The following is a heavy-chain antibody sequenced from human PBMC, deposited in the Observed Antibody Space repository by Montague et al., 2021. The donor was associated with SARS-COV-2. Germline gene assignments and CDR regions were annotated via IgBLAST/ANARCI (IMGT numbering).Heavy chain of an antibody. Sequence: SLRLCCAASGFTFSSYSMNWVRQAPGKGLEWVSSISSSSSYIYYADSVKGRFTISRDNAKNSLYLQMNSLRAEDTAVYYCARDPYYDILTGYYNYWGQGTLVTVSS. D-gene: IGHD3-9*01. CDR1: GFTFSSYS. CDR3: ARDPYYDILTGYYNY. CDR2: ISSSSSYI. V-gene: IGHV3-21*01. J-gene: IGHJ4*02.